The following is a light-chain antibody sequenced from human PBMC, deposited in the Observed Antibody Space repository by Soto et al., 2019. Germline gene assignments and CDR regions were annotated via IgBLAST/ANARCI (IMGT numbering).Light chain of an antibody. CDR1: SSDVGGYNY. CDR3: SSYTSSSTSGV. J-gene: IGLJ7*01. CDR2: DVS. Sequence: QSVLTQPASVSGSPGQSITISCTGTSSDVGGYNYVSWYQQHPGKAPKLMIYDVSNRPSGVSNRFSGSKSGNTASLTISGLQAEDEADYYCSSYTSSSTSGVFGTGTQLTVL. V-gene: IGLV2-14*01.